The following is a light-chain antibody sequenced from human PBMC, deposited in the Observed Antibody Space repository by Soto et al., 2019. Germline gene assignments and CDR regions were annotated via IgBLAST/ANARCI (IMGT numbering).Light chain of an antibody. CDR2: SND. V-gene: IGLV1-44*01. CDR1: SSNIGSNT. CDR3: AAWDDSLNGYV. J-gene: IGLJ1*01. Sequence: QSVLTRAPSASGTPGQRVTISCSGSSSNIGSNTVNWYQQLPGTAPKLLIYSNDQRPSGVPDRFSASKSGTSASLAISGLQSEDEADYYCAAWDDSLNGYVFGTGNKVTVL.